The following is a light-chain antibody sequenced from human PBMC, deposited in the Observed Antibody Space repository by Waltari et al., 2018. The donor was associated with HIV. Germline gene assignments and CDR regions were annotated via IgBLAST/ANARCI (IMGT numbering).Light chain of an antibody. CDR3: QQYGSSPRT. V-gene: IGKV3-20*01. J-gene: IGKJ1*01. CDR2: DAS. CDR1: QTVSANY. Sequence: EIVLTQPPGTLSLSPGERATLSCRASQTVSANYLAWYQQKPGQAPRLLIYDASTRATGIPDRFTGSGSGTDFTLTISRLEPEDFALYYCQQYGSSPRTFGQGTK.